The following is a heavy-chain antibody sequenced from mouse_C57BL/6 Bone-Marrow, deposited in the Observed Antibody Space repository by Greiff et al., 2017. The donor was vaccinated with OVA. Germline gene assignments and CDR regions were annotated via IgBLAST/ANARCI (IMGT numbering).Heavy chain of an antibody. J-gene: IGHJ2*01. V-gene: IGHV5-4*03. CDR1: GFTFSSYA. D-gene: IGHD2-4*01. CDR3: ARGDDYEDFDY. CDR2: ISDGGSYT. Sequence: EVKVVESGGGLVKPGGSLKLSCAASGFTFSSYAMSWVRQTPEKRLEWVATISDGGSYTYYPDNVKGRFTISRDNAKNNLYLQMSHLKSEDTAMYYCARGDDYEDFDYWGQGTTLTVSS.